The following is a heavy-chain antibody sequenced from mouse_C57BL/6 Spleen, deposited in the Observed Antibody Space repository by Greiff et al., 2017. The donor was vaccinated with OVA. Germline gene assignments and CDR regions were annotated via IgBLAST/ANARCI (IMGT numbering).Heavy chain of an antibody. CDR3: ARVYYGNYGWYFDV. CDR2: IHPNSGST. Sequence: VQLQQPGAELVKPGASVKLSCKASGYTFTSYWMHWVKQRPGQGLEWIGMIHPNSGSTNYNEKFKSKATLTVDKSSSTAYMQLSSLTSEDSAVYCCARVYYGNYGWYFDVWGTGTTVTVSS. CDR1: GYTFTSYW. J-gene: IGHJ1*03. V-gene: IGHV1-64*01. D-gene: IGHD2-1*01.